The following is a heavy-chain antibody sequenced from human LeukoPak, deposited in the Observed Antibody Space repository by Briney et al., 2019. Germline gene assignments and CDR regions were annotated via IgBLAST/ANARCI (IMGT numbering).Heavy chain of an antibody. CDR1: GGAITGSSYY. D-gene: IGHD3-22*01. V-gene: IGHV4-39*01. CDR2: LYYSGST. Sequence: SETLSLTCSVSGGAITGSSYYWGWIRQPPGKGLEWIGSLYYSGSTYYNPSLKSRVTISADTSKNQFSLKLISVTAADRDVYYCARQYYDRTGYYYFDYWDQGTLVTVSS. J-gene: IGHJ4*02. CDR3: ARQYYDRTGYYYFDY.